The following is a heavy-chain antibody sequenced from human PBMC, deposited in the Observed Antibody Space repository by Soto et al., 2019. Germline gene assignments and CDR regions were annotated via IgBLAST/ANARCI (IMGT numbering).Heavy chain of an antibody. J-gene: IGHJ6*02. CDR1: GFTFTIYA. CDR3: AKDQISARPLNGMDV. D-gene: IGHD6-6*01. V-gene: IGHV3-23*01. Sequence: PGGSLRLSCAASGFTFTIYAMTWVRQAPGKGLEWVSAISGSGSSTYYVDSVKGRFTISRDNSKNTLYLQMNSLRAEDTAIYYCAKDQISARPLNGMDVWGQGTTVTVSS. CDR2: ISGSGSST.